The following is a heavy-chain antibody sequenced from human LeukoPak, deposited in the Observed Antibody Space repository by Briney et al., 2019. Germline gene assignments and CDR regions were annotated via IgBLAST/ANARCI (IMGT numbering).Heavy chain of an antibody. CDR2: IYTSGST. Sequence: PSETLSLTCTGSGGSISSYYWSWIRQPAGKGLEWIGRIYTSGSTNYNPSLKSRVTMSVDTSKNQFSLKLSSVTAADTAVYYCARDLRQRDWYFDLWGRGTLVTVSS. V-gene: IGHV4-4*07. CDR1: GGSISSYY. J-gene: IGHJ2*01. CDR3: ARDLRQRDWYFDL.